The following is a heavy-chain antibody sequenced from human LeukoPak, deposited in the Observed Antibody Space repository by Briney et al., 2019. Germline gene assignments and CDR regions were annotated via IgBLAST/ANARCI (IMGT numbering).Heavy chain of an antibody. CDR1: GFTFSSYS. CDR2: ISSSSSYI. Sequence: GGSLRLSCAASGFTFSSYSMNWVRQAPGKGLEWVSSISSSSSYIYYAGSVKGRFTISRDNAKNSLYLQMNSLRAEDAAVYYCARDSSSWYPQFDYWGQGTLVTVSS. J-gene: IGHJ4*02. D-gene: IGHD6-13*01. CDR3: ARDSSSWYPQFDY. V-gene: IGHV3-21*01.